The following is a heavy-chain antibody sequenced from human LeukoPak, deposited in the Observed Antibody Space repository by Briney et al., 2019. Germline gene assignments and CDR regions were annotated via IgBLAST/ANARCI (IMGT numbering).Heavy chain of an antibody. V-gene: IGHV3-74*01. CDR1: GFTFSNYW. J-gene: IGHJ4*02. CDR2: INSDGSST. CDR3: ARDLSSWNAYFDC. Sequence: GGSLRLSCAASGFTFSNYWMHWVRHTPGRGLVWVSRINSDGSSTSYADSVKGRFTISRDNAKNTLYLQMNTLRAEDTAVYYCARDLSSWNAYFDCWGQGTLLTVSS. D-gene: IGHD6-13*01.